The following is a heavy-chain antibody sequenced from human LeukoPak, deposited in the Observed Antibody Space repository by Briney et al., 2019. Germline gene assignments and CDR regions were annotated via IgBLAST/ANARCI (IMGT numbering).Heavy chain of an antibody. D-gene: IGHD4-17*01. V-gene: IGHV3-23*01. J-gene: IGHJ4*02. CDR3: AKDSFLWDYGDENPPTDDY. CDR1: GFTFTSFD. CDR2: ISGSGGST. Sequence: WGSLSLSCTASGFTFTSFDMSWVRQAPGKGLEWVSAISGSGGSTYYADSVKSRFTISRDNSKNTVYLQMNSLNAEVTAVYYCAKDSFLWDYGDENPPTDDYRDRGTRVTVSS.